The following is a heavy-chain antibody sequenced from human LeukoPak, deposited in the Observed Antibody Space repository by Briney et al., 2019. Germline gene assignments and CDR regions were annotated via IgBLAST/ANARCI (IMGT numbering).Heavy chain of an antibody. CDR2: IEYSGGSA. D-gene: IGHD1-26*01. Sequence: PGGSLRLSCTVSGFTLSSYEMSWIRQAPGKGLEWVSSIEYSGGSAYYADSVKGRFTISRDNSKNTLYLQMNSLRGEDTAIYYCAKGVGANYYYYMDVWGKGTTVTVSS. J-gene: IGHJ6*03. CDR1: GFTLSSYE. CDR3: AKGVGANYYYYMDV. V-gene: IGHV3-23*01.